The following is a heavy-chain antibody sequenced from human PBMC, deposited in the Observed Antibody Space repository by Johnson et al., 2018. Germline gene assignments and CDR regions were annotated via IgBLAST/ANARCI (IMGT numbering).Heavy chain of an antibody. CDR2: ISWNSGTI. V-gene: IGHV3-9*01. CDR1: GFSFDDYA. Sequence: QLVEAGGGLVQPGRSLRLSCAASGFSFDDYAMHWVRQAPGKGLEWVSGISWNSGTIDYADSAKGRFTISRDNAKNSLYLQMNSLRAEDTALYYCAKDTGYGSGSDYGMDVWGQGTMVTVSS. D-gene: IGHD3-10*01. J-gene: IGHJ6*02. CDR3: AKDTGYGSGSDYGMDV.